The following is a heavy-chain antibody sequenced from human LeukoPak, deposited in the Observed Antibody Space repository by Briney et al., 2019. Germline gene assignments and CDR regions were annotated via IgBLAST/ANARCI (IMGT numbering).Heavy chain of an antibody. CDR2: TYYRSKWYN. CDR3: ARWFGEPYWYFDL. CDR1: GDSVSSNTAA. Sequence: PSQTLSLTCAISGDSVSSNTAAWNWIRQSPSRGLEWLGRTYYRSKWYNDYAVSVKSRITINPDTSKNQFSLQMDSATPEDTAVYYCARWFGEPYWYFDLWGRGTLVTVSS. V-gene: IGHV6-1*01. J-gene: IGHJ2*01. D-gene: IGHD3-10*01.